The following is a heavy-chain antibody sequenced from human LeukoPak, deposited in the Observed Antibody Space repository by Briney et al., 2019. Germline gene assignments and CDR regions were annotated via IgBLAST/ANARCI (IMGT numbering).Heavy chain of an antibody. CDR2: ISSSSYI. CDR3: ARTAGTRDAFDI. CDR1: GFTFSSYS. V-gene: IGHV3-21*01. J-gene: IGHJ3*02. D-gene: IGHD6-19*01. Sequence: PGGSLRLSCAASGFTFSSYSMNWVRQAPGKGLEWVSSISSSSYIYYADSVKGRFTISRDNAKNSLYLQMNSLRAEDTAVYYCARTAGTRDAFDIWGQGTVVTVSS.